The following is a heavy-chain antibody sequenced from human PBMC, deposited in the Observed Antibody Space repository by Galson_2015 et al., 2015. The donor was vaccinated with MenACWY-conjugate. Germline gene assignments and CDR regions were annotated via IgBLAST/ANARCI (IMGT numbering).Heavy chain of an antibody. D-gene: IGHD2-21*02. Sequence: SLRLSCAASGFTFSNHYMSWIRQAPGKGLQWVSYVSSSSSYTNYADSVKGRFTISRDNGKNSLFLQMDSLRAEDTAVYYCARGDPYFDYWGQGTLVTVSS. V-gene: IGHV3-11*06. CDR2: VSSSSSYT. CDR1: GFTFSNHY. J-gene: IGHJ4*02. CDR3: ARGDPYFDY.